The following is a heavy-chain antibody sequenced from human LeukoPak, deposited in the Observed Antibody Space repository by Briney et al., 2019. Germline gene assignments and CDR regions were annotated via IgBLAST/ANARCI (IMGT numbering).Heavy chain of an antibody. CDR1: GYTFTGYY. D-gene: IGHD3-22*01. V-gene: IGHV1-2*06. CDR2: INPNSGGT. J-gene: IGHJ5*02. Sequence: ASVKVSCKASGYTFTGYYMHWVRQAPGQGLEWMGRINPNSGGTNYAQKFQGRVTMTRDTSISTAYMELSRLRSDDTAVYHCARDLVRITMIVGGHDNWFDPWGQGTLVTVSS. CDR3: ARDLVRITMIVGGHDNWFDP.